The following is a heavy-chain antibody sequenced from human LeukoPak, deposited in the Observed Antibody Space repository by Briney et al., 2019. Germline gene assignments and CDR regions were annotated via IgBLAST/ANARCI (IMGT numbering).Heavy chain of an antibody. CDR3: ARERWLKPFDY. V-gene: IGHV4-39*07. J-gene: IGHJ4*02. CDR2: IYYSGST. CDR1: GGSISSSSYY. Sequence: SETLSLTCTVSGGSISSSSYYWGWIRQPPGKGLEWIGSIYYSGSTYYNPSLKSRVTISVDTSKNQFSLKLSSVTAADTAVYYCARERWLKPFDYWGQGTLVTVSS. D-gene: IGHD4-23*01.